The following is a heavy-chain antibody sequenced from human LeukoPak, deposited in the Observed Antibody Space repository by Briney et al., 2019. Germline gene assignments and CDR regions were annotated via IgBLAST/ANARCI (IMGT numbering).Heavy chain of an antibody. J-gene: IGHJ3*02. CDR2: IYPGDSDT. V-gene: IGHV5-51*01. CDR1: GYSFTSYW. CDR3: ARQADSSGYYDAFDI. Sequence: GESLQISCKGSGYSFTSYWIGWVRQMPGKGLEWMGIIYPGDSDTRYSPSFQGQVTISADKSISTAYLQWSRLKASDTAMYYCARQADSSGYYDAFDIWGQGTMVTVSS. D-gene: IGHD3-22*01.